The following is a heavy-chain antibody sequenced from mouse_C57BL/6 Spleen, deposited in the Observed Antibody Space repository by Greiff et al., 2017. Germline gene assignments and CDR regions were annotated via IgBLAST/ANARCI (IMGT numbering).Heavy chain of an antibody. CDR1: GFTFSDYG. CDR2: ISSGSSTI. J-gene: IGHJ2*01. CDR3: ARRSSYYRGSHFDY. V-gene: IGHV5-17*01. Sequence: DVQLQVSGGGLVKPGGSLKLSCAASGFTFSDYGMHWVRQAPEKGLEWVAYISSGSSTIYYADTVKGRFTISRDNAKNTLFLQMTSLRSEDTAMYYCARRSSYYRGSHFDYWDRGTTLAVSS. D-gene: IGHD1-1*01.